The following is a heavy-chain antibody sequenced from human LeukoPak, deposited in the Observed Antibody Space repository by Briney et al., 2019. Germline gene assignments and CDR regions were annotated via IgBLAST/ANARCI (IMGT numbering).Heavy chain of an antibody. CDR1: GGSISSGSYY. CDR2: IYYSGST. Sequence: PSETLSLTCTVSGGSISSGSYYWSWIRQPAGKGLEWIGYIYYSGSTNYNPSLKGRVTISVDTSKNQFSLKLSSVTAADTAVYYCATSVKYCSGGSCYSEAFDIWGQGTMVTVSS. CDR3: ATSVKYCSGGSCYSEAFDI. J-gene: IGHJ3*02. V-gene: IGHV4-61*10. D-gene: IGHD2-15*01.